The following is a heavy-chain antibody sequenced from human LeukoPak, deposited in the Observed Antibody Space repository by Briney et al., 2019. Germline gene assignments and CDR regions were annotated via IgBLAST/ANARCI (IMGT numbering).Heavy chain of an antibody. J-gene: IGHJ5*02. D-gene: IGHD4-17*01. CDR1: AYTFTDYF. CDR3: ARARTTVTTREFDP. CDR2: LNPYSGAT. V-gene: IGHV1-2*02. Sequence: ALVKVSCKASAYTFTDYFIHWVRQAPGQGLEWMGWLNPYSGATNYARRFHSRVTMTRDTSISTAYLELSSLTSDDTALYYCARARTTVTTREFDPWGQGTLVTVSS.